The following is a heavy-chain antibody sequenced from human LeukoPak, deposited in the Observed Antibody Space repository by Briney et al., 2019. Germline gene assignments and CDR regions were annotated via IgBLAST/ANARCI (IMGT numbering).Heavy chain of an antibody. CDR3: AKGFSLLASNHYFYYYGMDV. CDR2: ISGDGGSA. V-gene: IGHV3-43*02. Sequence: PGRSLRLSCAASGMTFDDYAMHWVRRAPGKGLEWVSVISGDGGSAYYADSVKGRFTISRDNSKNSLYLQMTNLRTEDTALYYCAKGFSLLASNHYFYYYGMDVWGQGTTVTVSS. J-gene: IGHJ6*02. CDR1: GMTFDDYA.